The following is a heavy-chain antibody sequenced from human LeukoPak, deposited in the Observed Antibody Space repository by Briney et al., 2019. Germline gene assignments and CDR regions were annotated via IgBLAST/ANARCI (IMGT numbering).Heavy chain of an antibody. J-gene: IGHJ4*02. D-gene: IGHD3-16*01. CDR3: ARASVLLSADY. CDR1: GGSISSGPYY. CDR2: IYYGENT. V-gene: IGHV4-39*01. Sequence: SETLSLTCTVSGGSISSGPYYWGWIRQPPGKGLEWIGNIYYGENTYYNPSPKSRITISIDTSKNQFYLKLSSLTAADTAVYYCARASVLLSADYWGQGTLVTVSS.